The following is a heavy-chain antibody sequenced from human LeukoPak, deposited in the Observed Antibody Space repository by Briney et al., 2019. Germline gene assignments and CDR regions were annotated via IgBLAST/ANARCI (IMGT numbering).Heavy chain of an antibody. V-gene: IGHV3-23*01. CDR1: GFTFSSYA. J-gene: IGHJ4*02. D-gene: IGHD1-7*01. CDR2: ISGSGGGT. CDR3: AKGDWNWYYFDY. Sequence: GGSLRLSCAASGFTFSSYAMSWVRQAPGKGLEWVSAISGSGGGTYYADSVKGRFTISRDNSKNTLYLQMNSLRAEDTAVYYCAKGDWNWYYFDYWGQGTLVTVSS.